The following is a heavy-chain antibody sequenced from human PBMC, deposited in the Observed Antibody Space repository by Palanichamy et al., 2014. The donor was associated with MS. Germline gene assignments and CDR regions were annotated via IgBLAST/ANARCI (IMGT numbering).Heavy chain of an antibody. Sequence: QVQLQESGPGLVKPSQTLSLTCTVSGGSISSGSYYWSWIRQPAGKGLEWIGRIYTSGSTNYNPSLKSRVTISVDTSKNQFSLKLSPVTAADTAVYYCARETYYGSGSYYSVYYYGMDVWGQGTTVTVSS. CDR3: ARETYYGSGSYYSVYYYGMDV. CDR1: GGSISSGSYY. V-gene: IGHV4-61*02. J-gene: IGHJ6*02. D-gene: IGHD3-10*01. CDR2: IYTSGST.